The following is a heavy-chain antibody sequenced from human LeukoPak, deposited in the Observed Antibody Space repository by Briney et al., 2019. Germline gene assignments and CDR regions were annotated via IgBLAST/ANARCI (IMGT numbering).Heavy chain of an antibody. CDR2: INHSGST. D-gene: IGHD2-2*01. CDR3: ASFRSAAPAFDF. V-gene: IGHV4-34*01. Sequence: SETLSLTCAVYGGSFSGYYWSWIRQPPGKGLEWIGEINHSGSTNYNPSLKSRVTISVDTSKNQFSLKLDSVTASDTAVYYCASFRSAAPAFDFWGQGTLVTVSS. CDR1: GGSFSGYY. J-gene: IGHJ4*02.